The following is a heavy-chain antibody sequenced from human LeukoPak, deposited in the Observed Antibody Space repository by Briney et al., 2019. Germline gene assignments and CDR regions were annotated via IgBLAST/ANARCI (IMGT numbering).Heavy chain of an antibody. J-gene: IGHJ3*02. CDR3: ARLDDSSGPDAFDI. CDR1: GGSISSSSYY. D-gene: IGHD3-22*01. CDR2: IYYSGST. V-gene: IGHV4-39*07. Sequence: TSETLSLTCTVSGGSISSSSYYWGWIRQPPGKGLEWIGSIYYSGSTNYNPSLKSRVTISVDTSKNQFSLKLSSVTAADTAVYYSARLDDSSGPDAFDIWGQGTMVTVSS.